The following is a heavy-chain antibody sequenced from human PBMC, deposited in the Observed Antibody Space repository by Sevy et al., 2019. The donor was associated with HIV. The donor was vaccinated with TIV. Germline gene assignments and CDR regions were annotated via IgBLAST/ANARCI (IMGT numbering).Heavy chain of an antibody. D-gene: IGHD3-16*01. V-gene: IGHV3-7*01. CDR1: GFIFSNSW. J-gene: IGHJ4*02. Sequence: GGSLRLSCAASGFIFSNSWMGWVRQAPGRGLECVAAIKPDGSDKYYVDSVKGRFIVSRANAKNSLFLQMNSLRDEDTAFFYCGQGGGGHWGQGALVTVSS. CDR3: GQGGGGH. CDR2: IKPDGSDK.